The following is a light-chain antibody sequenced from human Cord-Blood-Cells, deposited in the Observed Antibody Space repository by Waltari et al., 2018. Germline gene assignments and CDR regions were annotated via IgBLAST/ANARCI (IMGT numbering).Light chain of an antibody. CDR1: QDFSNY. CDR2: DAS. CDR3: QQYDNLPLLT. Sequence: DIQMTQSPSSLSASVGDRVTITCQASQDFSNYLNWYQQKPGKATKLLIYDASNLETGVPSRFSGSGSGTDVTFTISSLQPEDIATYYCQQYDNLPLLTFGGGTKVEIK. V-gene: IGKV1-33*01. J-gene: IGKJ4*01.